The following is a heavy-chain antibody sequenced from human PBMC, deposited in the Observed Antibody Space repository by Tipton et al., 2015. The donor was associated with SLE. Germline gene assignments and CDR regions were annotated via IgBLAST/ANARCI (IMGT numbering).Heavy chain of an antibody. Sequence: QSGPEVKKPGASVKVSCKASEYTFTGYYMHWVRQAPGQGLEWMGRINPNSGGTNYAQKVQDRVTMTTDTSTRTAYMELRSLRPDDTAVYYCARGTGDIRYWGQGTLVTVSS. V-gene: IGHV1-2*06. CDR3: ARGTGDIRY. J-gene: IGHJ4*02. D-gene: IGHD7-27*01. CDR2: INPNSGGT. CDR1: EYTFTGYY.